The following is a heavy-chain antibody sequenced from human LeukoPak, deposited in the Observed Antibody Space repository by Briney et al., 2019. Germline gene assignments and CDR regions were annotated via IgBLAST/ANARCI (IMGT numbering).Heavy chain of an antibody. CDR3: ASHHFYDSSGYYIDAFDI. D-gene: IGHD3-22*01. Sequence: SETLSLTCTVSGGSITSYYWSWIRQPPGKGLEWIGYMYYSGNTDYNPSLKSRVIISLDTSKNQFSLKLNSVTAADTAVYYCASHHFYDSSGYYIDAFDIWGQGTMVTVSS. CDR1: GGSITSYY. J-gene: IGHJ3*02. V-gene: IGHV4-59*08. CDR2: MYYSGNT.